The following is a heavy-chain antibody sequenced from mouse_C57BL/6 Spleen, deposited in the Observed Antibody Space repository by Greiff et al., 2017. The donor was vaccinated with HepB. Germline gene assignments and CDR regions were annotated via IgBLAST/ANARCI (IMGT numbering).Heavy chain of an antibody. CDR2: IYPRSGNT. V-gene: IGHV1-81*01. D-gene: IGHD2-4*01. Sequence: VQRVESGAELARPGASVKLSCKASGYTFTSYGISWVKQRTGQGLEWIGEIYPRSGNTYYNEKFKGKATLTADKSSSTAYMELRSLTSEDSAVYFCAREDYDACYYAMDYWGQGTSVTVSS. CDR1: GYTFTSYG. J-gene: IGHJ4*01. CDR3: AREDYDACYYAMDY.